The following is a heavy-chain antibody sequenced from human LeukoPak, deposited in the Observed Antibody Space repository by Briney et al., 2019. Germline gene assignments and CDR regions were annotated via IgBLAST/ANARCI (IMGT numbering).Heavy chain of an antibody. CDR2: INHSGST. D-gene: IGHD2-8*01. CDR3: ASKYCTNGICYTRAY. V-gene: IGHV4-34*01. CDR1: GGSFSGYY. Sequence: SETLSLTCAVYGGSFSGYYWSWIRQPPGKELEWIGEINHSGSTNYNPSLKSRVTISVDTSKNQFSLKLSSVTAADTAVYYCASKYCTNGICYTRAYWGQGTLVTVSS. J-gene: IGHJ4*02.